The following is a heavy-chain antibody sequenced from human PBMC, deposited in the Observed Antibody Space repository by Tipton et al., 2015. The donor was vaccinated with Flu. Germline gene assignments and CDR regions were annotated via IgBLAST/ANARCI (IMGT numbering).Heavy chain of an antibody. Sequence: TLSLTCSVSGSSIRSSNYYWGWIRQPPGKGLEWIGNIFHSGNTYHNPSLKSRVTISVDTSKNHFSLKLISVTAADTALYYCARRDYSNYVSVPKNWFDSWGQGALVIVSS. CDR1: GSSIRSSNYY. V-gene: IGHV4-39*07. CDR2: IFHSGNT. D-gene: IGHD4-11*01. J-gene: IGHJ5*01. CDR3: ARRDYSNYVSVPKNWFDS.